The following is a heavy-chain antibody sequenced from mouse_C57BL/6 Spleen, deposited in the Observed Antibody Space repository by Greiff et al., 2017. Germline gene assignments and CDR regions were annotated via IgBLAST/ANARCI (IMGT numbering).Heavy chain of an antibody. D-gene: IGHD1-1*01. J-gene: IGHJ4*01. V-gene: IGHV1-69*01. Sequence: QVQLQQPGAELVMPGASVKLSCKASGYTFTSYWMHWVKQRPGQGLEWIGEIGPSASNHNYNQKFTGQSTLTVDKSSSTSYMQLSSLTSEDSAVYYCARGNYGSREAWYAMDYWGQGTSVTVSS. CDR2: IGPSASNH. CDR3: ARGNYGSREAWYAMDY. CDR1: GYTFTSYW.